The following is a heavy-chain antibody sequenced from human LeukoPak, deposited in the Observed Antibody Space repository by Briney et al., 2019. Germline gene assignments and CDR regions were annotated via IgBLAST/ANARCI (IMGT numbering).Heavy chain of an antibody. CDR1: GGSFSGYY. CDR3: ARISSSNWYNERGAFDV. Sequence: SETLSLTCAVYGGSFSGYYWSWIRQPPGKGLEWIGEINHSGSTNYNPSLKSRVTISVDTSKNQFSLKLRSVTAADTAVYYCARISSSNWYNERGAFDVWGQGTMVTVSS. J-gene: IGHJ3*01. V-gene: IGHV4-34*01. D-gene: IGHD6-13*01. CDR2: INHSGST.